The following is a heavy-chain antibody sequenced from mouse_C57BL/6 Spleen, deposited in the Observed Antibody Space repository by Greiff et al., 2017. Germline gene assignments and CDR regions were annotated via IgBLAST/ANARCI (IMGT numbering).Heavy chain of an antibody. Sequence: QVQLKQPGAELVRPGSSVKLSCKASGYTFPSYWMHWVKPRPIQGLEWIGNIDPSGSDTHYTQKFQDKATLTVDKSSSTAYMQLSSLTSEDSAVYYCAARFAYWGQGTLVTVSA. J-gene: IGHJ3*01. CDR3: AARFAY. CDR1: GYTFPSYW. CDR2: IDPSGSDT. V-gene: IGHV1-52*01.